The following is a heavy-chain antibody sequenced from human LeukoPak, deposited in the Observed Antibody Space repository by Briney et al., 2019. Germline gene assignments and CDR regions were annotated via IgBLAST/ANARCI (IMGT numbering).Heavy chain of an antibody. CDR2: INPHSGGT. Sequence: ASVKVPCKASGYTFTEYYMQWVRQAPEQGLEWMGRINPHSGGTNYAQKFQGRVSMTRDTSINTAYMEVSRLTSDDTAVYYCARVTWKTVVAAPDYWGQGTLVTVSS. J-gene: IGHJ4*02. V-gene: IGHV1-2*06. CDR1: GYTFTEYY. D-gene: IGHD2-15*01. CDR3: ARVTWKTVVAAPDY.